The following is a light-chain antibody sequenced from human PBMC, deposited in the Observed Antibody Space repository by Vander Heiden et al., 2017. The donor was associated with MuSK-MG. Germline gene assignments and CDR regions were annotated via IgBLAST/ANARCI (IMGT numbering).Light chain of an antibody. CDR3: CSYAGSSSFV. J-gene: IGLJ2*01. CDR1: SSDVGSYNL. Sequence: QSALTQPASVSGSPGQSITISCTGTSSDVGSYNLVSWFQQYPGKAPKLIIYEVTKRPSGVSNRFSGSKSGNTASLTISGLQAEDEADYHCCSYAGSSSFVFGAGTKLTVL. CDR2: EVT. V-gene: IGLV2-23*02.